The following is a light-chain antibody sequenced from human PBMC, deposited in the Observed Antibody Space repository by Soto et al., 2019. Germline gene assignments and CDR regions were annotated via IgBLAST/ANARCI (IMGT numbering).Light chain of an antibody. CDR3: TAYAGGNNV. Sequence: QSALTQPPSASGSPGQSVTISCTGTSSDVGGYNYVSWYQQHPGKVPKLIVYEVNKRPSGAPDRFSGSKSGNTASLTVSGVQAEDEADYYCTAYAGGNNVFGTGTKLTVL. V-gene: IGLV2-8*01. CDR2: EVN. J-gene: IGLJ1*01. CDR1: SSDVGGYNY.